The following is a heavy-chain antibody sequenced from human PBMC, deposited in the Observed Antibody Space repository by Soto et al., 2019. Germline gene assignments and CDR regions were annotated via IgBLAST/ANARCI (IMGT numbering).Heavy chain of an antibody. D-gene: IGHD1-7*01. V-gene: IGHV4-4*07. CDR3: ARDRIIGTSYSDY. J-gene: IGHJ4*02. Sequence: SENLSLTCTVSSGFINSLYWGWIRQPAGKGLEWIGRIHSSGTTNYNPSLKSRGTMSVDTSKNQFALKLTSVTAADTAVYYCARDRIIGTSYSDYWGQGILVTVSS. CDR2: IHSSGTT. CDR1: SGFINSLY.